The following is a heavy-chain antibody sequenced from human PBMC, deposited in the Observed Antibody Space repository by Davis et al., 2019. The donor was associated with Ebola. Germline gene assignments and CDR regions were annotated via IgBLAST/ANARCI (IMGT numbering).Heavy chain of an antibody. Sequence: GESLKISCAASGFTFSSYSMNWVRQAPGEGLECVSYISSSSSTISYADSVKGRFTISRDNAKNLLFLQMNSLRDEDTAVYYCARGFLRVDYWGQGTLVTVSS. CDR1: GFTFSSYS. CDR3: ARGFLRVDY. CDR2: ISSSSSTI. V-gene: IGHV3-48*02. J-gene: IGHJ4*02.